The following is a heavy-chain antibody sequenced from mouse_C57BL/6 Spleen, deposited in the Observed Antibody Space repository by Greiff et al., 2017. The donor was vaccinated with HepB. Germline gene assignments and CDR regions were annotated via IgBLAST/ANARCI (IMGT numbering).Heavy chain of an antibody. CDR3: ARDYGSSQNWYFDV. J-gene: IGHJ1*03. Sequence: EVQLQQSGPELVKPGASVKIPCKASGYTFTDYNMDWVKQSHGKSLEWIGDINPNNGGTIYNQKFKGKATLTVDKSSSTAYMELRSLTSEETAVYYCARDYGSSQNWYFDVWGTRTTVTVSS. V-gene: IGHV1-18*01. D-gene: IGHD1-1*01. CDR1: GYTFTDYN. CDR2: INPNNGGT.